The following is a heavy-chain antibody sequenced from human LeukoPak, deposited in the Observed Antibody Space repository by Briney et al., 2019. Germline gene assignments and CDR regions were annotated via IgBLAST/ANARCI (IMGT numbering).Heavy chain of an antibody. D-gene: IGHD2-2*01. Sequence: TSSETLSLTCTVSGGSISSYYWSWIRQPAGKGLEWIGRIYTSGSTNYNPSLKSRVTMSVDTSKNQFSLKLSSVTAADTAVYYCARGVVVPAAMGGYYYYMDVWGKGTTVTISS. J-gene: IGHJ6*03. CDR3: ARGVVVPAAMGGYYYYMDV. V-gene: IGHV4-4*07. CDR2: IYTSGST. CDR1: GGSISSYY.